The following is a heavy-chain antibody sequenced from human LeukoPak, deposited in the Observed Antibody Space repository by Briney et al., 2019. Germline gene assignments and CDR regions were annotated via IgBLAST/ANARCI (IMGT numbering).Heavy chain of an antibody. D-gene: IGHD6-13*01. J-gene: IGHJ4*02. V-gene: IGHV3-30*18. Sequence: PGGSLRLSCAASGFTFSSYGMHWVRQAPGKGLEWVAVISYDGSNKYYADSVKGRFTISRDNSKNTLYLQMNSLRAEDAAVYYCAKSGEYRSSCLYYFDYWGQGTLVAVSS. CDR2: ISYDGSNK. CDR1: GFTFSSYG. CDR3: AKSGEYRSSCLYYFDY.